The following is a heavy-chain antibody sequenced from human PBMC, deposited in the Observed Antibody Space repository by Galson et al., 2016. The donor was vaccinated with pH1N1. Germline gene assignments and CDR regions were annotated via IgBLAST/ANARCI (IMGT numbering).Heavy chain of an antibody. V-gene: IGHV7-4-1*04. CDR3: ARSYCSSPSCYGGSYYYYGMDV. J-gene: IGHJ6*02. CDR1: GYTFTSNA. CDR2: INTNTGNP. Sequence: VKVSCKASGYTFTSNAMNWVRQAPGQGLEWMGWINTNTGNPTYAQGFTGRFDFSLETAVSMAYLQISSLKADATAVYYCARSYCSSPSCYGGSYYYYGMDVWGQGTTVTVSS. D-gene: IGHD2-2*01.